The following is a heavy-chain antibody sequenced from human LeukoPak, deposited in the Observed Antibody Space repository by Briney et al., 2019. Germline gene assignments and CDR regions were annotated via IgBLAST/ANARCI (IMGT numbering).Heavy chain of an antibody. CDR1: GFTFSTYS. V-gene: IGHV3-48*01. J-gene: IGHJ4*02. Sequence: SGGSLRLSCAASGFTFSTYSMNWVRQAPGKGLEWVSYISSSSSTIYYADSVKGRFTISRDNAKNSLYLQMNSLRAEDTAVYYCARRGSYEFIDYWGQGTLVTVSS. CDR3: ARRGSYEFIDY. CDR2: ISSSSSTI. D-gene: IGHD1-26*01.